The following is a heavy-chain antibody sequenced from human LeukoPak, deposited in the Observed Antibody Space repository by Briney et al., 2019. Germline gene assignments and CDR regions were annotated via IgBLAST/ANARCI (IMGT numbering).Heavy chain of an antibody. CDR3: AKDLGSVVTPPSLDY. D-gene: IGHD4-23*01. CDR1: GFTFSSYN. Sequence: GGSLRLSCAASGFTFSSYNMNWVRQAPGKGLEWVSSASGSGGSTYYADSVKGRFTISRDNSKNTLYLQMNSLRAEDTAVYYCAKDLGSVVTPPSLDYWGQGTLVTVSS. CDR2: ASGSGGST. V-gene: IGHV3-23*01. J-gene: IGHJ4*02.